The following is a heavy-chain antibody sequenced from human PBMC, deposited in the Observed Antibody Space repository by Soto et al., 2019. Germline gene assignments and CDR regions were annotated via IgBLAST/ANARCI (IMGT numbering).Heavy chain of an antibody. CDR1: GYTFTSYG. Sequence: ASVKVSCKASGYTFTSYGISWVRQAPGQGLEWMGWISAYNGNTNYAQKLQGRVTMTTDTSTSTAYMELRSLRSDDTAVYYCARGSIHSSSWYSAYYYYGMDVWGQGTTVTV. J-gene: IGHJ6*02. CDR2: ISAYNGNT. CDR3: ARGSIHSSSWYSAYYYYGMDV. D-gene: IGHD6-13*01. V-gene: IGHV1-18*01.